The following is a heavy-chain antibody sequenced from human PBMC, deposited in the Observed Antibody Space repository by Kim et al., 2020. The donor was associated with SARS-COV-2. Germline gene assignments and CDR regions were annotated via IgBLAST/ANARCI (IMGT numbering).Heavy chain of an antibody. D-gene: IGHD2-8*01. V-gene: IGHV3-21*01. J-gene: IGHJ6*02. CDR1: GFTFSSYT. Sequence: GGSLRLSCAASGFTFSSYTINWVRQAPGKGLEWVSSITSSSSFIYYADSVKGRFIISRDNAKNSLYLQMNSLRAEDTAVYYCARDEGYCTNGVCFYYGMDVWGQGTTVTVSS. CDR3: ARDEGYCTNGVCFYYGMDV. CDR2: ITSSSSFI.